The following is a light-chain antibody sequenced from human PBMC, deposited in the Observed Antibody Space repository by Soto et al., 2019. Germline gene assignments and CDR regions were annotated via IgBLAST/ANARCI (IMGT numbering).Light chain of an antibody. J-gene: IGKJ1*01. CDR1: QSVSSG. V-gene: IGKV3-20*01. CDR2: DAS. CDR3: QQYGGSPWT. Sequence: IVLTQSPGTLSLSPGERATLSCRASQSVSSGLAWYQQKPGQAPRLLIYDASTRATDIPDRFSGGGSGTDFTLTINRLEPGDFAVYYCQQYGGSPWTFGQGSTVEIK.